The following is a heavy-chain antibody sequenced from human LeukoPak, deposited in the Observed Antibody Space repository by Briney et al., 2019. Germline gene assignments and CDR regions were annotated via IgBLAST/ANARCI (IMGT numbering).Heavy chain of an antibody. CDR1: GYSFTDSY. J-gene: IGHJ5*02. D-gene: IGHD1-1*01. Sequence: ASVKVSCKASGYSFTDSYLHWVRQAPGQGLEWMGWISAYNGNTNYAQKLQGRVTMTTDTSTSTAYMELRSLRSDDTAVYYCARDQRSWNDELNWFDPWGQGTLVTVSS. CDR3: ARDQRSWNDELNWFDP. CDR2: ISAYNGNT. V-gene: IGHV1-18*04.